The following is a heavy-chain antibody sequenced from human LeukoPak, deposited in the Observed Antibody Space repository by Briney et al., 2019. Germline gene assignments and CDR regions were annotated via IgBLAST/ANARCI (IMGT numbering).Heavy chain of an antibody. J-gene: IGHJ4*02. CDR1: GVSIRSSYYY. V-gene: IGHV4-39*01. Sequence: SETLSLTCTVSGVSIRSSYYYWGWIRQPPGKGLEWIGSIYDSGSTYYNPSLKSRVTISVDTSKNQFSLKLNSVTAADTAVYYCARTSYCSGGSCPLLYWGQGTLVTVSS. CDR3: ARTSYCSGGSCPLLY. CDR2: IYDSGST. D-gene: IGHD2-15*01.